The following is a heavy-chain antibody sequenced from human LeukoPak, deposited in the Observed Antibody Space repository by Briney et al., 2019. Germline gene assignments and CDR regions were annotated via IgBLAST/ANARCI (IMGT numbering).Heavy chain of an antibody. V-gene: IGHV1-18*01. CDR1: GYTFTSYG. J-gene: IGHJ5*02. CDR3: ARAEIDYYGSGSYSIRFDP. Sequence: ASVKVSCKASGYTFTSYGISWVRQAPGQGLEWMGWLSAYNGNTNYAQKLQGRVTMTTDTSTSTAYMELRSLRSDDTAVYYCARAEIDYYGSGSYSIRFDPWGQGTLVTVSS. D-gene: IGHD3-10*01. CDR2: LSAYNGNT.